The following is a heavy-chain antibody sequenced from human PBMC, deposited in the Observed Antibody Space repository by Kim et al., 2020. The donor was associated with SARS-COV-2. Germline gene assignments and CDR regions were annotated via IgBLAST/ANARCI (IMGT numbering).Heavy chain of an antibody. J-gene: IGHJ4*02. D-gene: IGHD4-17*01. Sequence: YADSVKGRFTISRDNSKNTLYLQMNSLRAEDTAVYYCAKWTTVTLRWVDYWGQGTLVTVSS. CDR3: AKWTTVTLRWVDY. V-gene: IGHV3-23*01.